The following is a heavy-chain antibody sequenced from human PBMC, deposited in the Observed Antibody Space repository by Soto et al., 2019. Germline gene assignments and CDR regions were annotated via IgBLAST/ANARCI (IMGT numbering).Heavy chain of an antibody. J-gene: IGHJ4*02. V-gene: IGHV3-21*06. CDR3: ARESEDLTSNFDY. Sequence: EVQLVESGGGLVKPGGSLRLSCAASGFTFTRYSMNWVRQAPGKGLEWVSSISSTTNYIYYGDSMKGRFTISRDNAKNSLYLQMNSLSAEDTAVYFWARESEDLTSNFDYWGQGTLVTVSS. CDR1: GFTFTRYS. CDR2: ISSTTNYI.